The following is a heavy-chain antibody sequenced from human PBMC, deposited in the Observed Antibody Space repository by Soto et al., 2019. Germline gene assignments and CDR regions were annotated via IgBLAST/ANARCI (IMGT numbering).Heavy chain of an antibody. CDR2: INHSGST. Sequence: SETLSLTCAVYGGSFSGYYWSWIRQPPGKGLEWIGEINHSGSTNYNPSLKSRVTISVDTSKNQFSLKLSSVTAADTAVYYCARKYYYYYYMDVWGKGTTVTVSS. J-gene: IGHJ6*03. V-gene: IGHV4-34*01. CDR1: GGSFSGYY. CDR3: ARKYYYYYYMDV.